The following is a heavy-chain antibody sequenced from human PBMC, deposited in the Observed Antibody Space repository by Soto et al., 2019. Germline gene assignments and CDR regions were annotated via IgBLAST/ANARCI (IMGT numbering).Heavy chain of an antibody. J-gene: IGHJ4*02. V-gene: IGHV4-59*01. D-gene: IGHD6-19*01. Sequence: VQLQESGPGLVKPAETLSLTCTVSGGTLSNFYCSWVRQSPGKGLEWIGYIHYRGTTNYSPSLKSRVIMSIAASKNQFSLTLKSVTSADTAVYYCTRTSTTGWFSPVDSWGQGIPVTGSS. CDR2: IHYRGTT. CDR1: GGTLSNFY. CDR3: TRTSTTGWFSPVDS.